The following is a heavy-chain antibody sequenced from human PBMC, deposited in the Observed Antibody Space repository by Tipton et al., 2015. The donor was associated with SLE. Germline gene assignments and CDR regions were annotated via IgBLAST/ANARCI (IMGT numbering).Heavy chain of an antibody. Sequence: TLSLTCAVYGGSFSGYYWSWIRQPPGKGLEWIGEINHSGSTNYNPSLKSRVTISVDTSKDQFSLKLSSVTAADTAVYYCARHAKADDFWSGYWDYWGQGTLVTVSS. CDR3: ARHAKADDFWSGYWDY. D-gene: IGHD3-3*01. CDR1: GGSFSGYY. V-gene: IGHV4-34*01. CDR2: INHSGST. J-gene: IGHJ4*02.